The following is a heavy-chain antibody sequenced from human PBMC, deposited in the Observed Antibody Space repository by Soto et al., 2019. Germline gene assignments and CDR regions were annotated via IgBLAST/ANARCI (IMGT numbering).Heavy chain of an antibody. Sequence: QVQLVQSGAEVKKPGSSVKVSCKASGGTFSSYAISWVRQAPGQGLEWMGGIIPIFGTANYAQKFQGRVTITADESTSTAYMELSSLRSEDTAVYYCARGGRKYCGGDCYSWFDYWGQGTLVTVSS. D-gene: IGHD2-21*02. V-gene: IGHV1-69*01. CDR1: GGTFSSYA. CDR3: ARGGRKYCGGDCYSWFDY. J-gene: IGHJ4*02. CDR2: IIPIFGTA.